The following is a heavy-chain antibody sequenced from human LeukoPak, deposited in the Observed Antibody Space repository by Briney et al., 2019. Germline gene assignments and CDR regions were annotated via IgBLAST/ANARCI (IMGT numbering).Heavy chain of an antibody. D-gene: IGHD4-23*01. Sequence: PGGSLRLSCDASGFTVSSNYMSWVRQAPGKGLEWVSIIYSGGSTYYADSVKGRFTISRDNSKNTLYLQMNSLRAEETAMYYCARNYGGPQDWFDPWGQGTLVTVSS. V-gene: IGHV3-53*01. CDR3: ARNYGGPQDWFDP. CDR2: IYSGGST. J-gene: IGHJ5*02. CDR1: GFTVSSNY.